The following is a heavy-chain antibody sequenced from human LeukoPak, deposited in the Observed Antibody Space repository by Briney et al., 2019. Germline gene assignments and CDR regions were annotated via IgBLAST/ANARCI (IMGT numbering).Heavy chain of an antibody. Sequence: SETLSLTCTVSGGSISSYYWSWIREPPGRGLEGMGYIYYSGSTNYNPSLKSRVTISVDTSKNQFSLKQSSVTAADTAVYYCARGDWGSPDYYYMDVWGKGTTVTISS. CDR3: ARGDWGSPDYYYMDV. V-gene: IGHV4-59*08. J-gene: IGHJ6*03. CDR2: IYYSGST. CDR1: GGSISSYY. D-gene: IGHD2-21*02.